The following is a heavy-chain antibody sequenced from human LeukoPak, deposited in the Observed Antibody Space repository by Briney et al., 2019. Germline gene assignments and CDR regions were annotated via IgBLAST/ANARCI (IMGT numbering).Heavy chain of an antibody. Sequence: GGSLRLSCAASGFTFSSYSMNWVRQAPGKGLEWVSSISSSSSYIYYADSVKGQFTISRDNAKNSLYLQMNSLRAEDTAVYYCARSRTGSLLEWLLLFDYWGQGTLVTVSS. CDR1: GFTFSSYS. CDR2: ISSSSSYI. J-gene: IGHJ4*02. V-gene: IGHV3-21*01. CDR3: ARSRTGSLLEWLLLFDY. D-gene: IGHD3-3*01.